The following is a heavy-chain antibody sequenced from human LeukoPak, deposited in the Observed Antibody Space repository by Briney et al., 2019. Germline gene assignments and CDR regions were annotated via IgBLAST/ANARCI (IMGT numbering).Heavy chain of an antibody. CDR2: ISSSSSYI. J-gene: IGHJ3*02. V-gene: IGHV3-21*04. D-gene: IGHD3-10*01. CDR3: AKGVRITMVRGASDI. Sequence: PGGSLRLSCAASGFISISYTMNWVRQAPGKGLEWVSSISSSSSYIYYADSVKGRFTISRDNAKNSLYVQMNSLRAEDTALYYCAKGVRITMVRGASDIWGQGTMVTVPS. CDR1: GFISISYT.